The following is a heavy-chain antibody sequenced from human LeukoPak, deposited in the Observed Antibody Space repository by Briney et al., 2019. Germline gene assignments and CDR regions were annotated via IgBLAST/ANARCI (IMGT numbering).Heavy chain of an antibody. V-gene: IGHV1-8*01. CDR2: MNPNSGNT. Sequence: ASVKVSCKASGYTFTSYDINWVRQATGQGLEWMGWMNPNSGNTGYAQKFQGRVTMTRNTSISTAYMELSSLRSEDTAVCYCARGPGEDDYGDYGGGNWFDPWGQGTLVTVSS. CDR1: GYTFTSYD. CDR3: ARGPGEDDYGDYGGGNWFDP. D-gene: IGHD4-17*01. J-gene: IGHJ5*02.